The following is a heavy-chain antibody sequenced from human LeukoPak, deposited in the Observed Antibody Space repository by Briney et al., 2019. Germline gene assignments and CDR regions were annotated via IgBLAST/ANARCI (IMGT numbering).Heavy chain of an antibody. D-gene: IGHD1-26*01. CDR3: AKDMMRHGSHAMDF. CDR2: ISCNSGSI. Sequence: GRSLRLFCAAWGFTYDDYAMHWVPEAPGEGLEGVSGISCNSGSIGYAESVKGRFTISRDNAKNSLYLQMNSLRAEDTALYYCAKDMMRHGSHAMDFWGQGTLVTVSS. V-gene: IGHV3-9*01. J-gene: IGHJ4*02. CDR1: GFTYDDYA.